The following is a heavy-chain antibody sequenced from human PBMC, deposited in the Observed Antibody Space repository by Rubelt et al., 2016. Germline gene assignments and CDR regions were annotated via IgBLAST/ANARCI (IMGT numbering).Heavy chain of an antibody. CDR2: IYYSGST. Sequence: QLQLQESGPGLVKPSETLSLTCTVSGGSISSSSYYWGWIRQPPGKGLEWIGSIYYSGSTYYNPSLKSRVTISVAPSKNQFPLRLSVVTAAETAVYYWARDGGYSYGYGAVERFDYWGQGTLVTVSS. D-gene: IGHD5-18*01. CDR3: ARDGGYSYGYGAVERFDY. J-gene: IGHJ4*02. V-gene: IGHV4-39*01. CDR1: GGSISSSSYY.